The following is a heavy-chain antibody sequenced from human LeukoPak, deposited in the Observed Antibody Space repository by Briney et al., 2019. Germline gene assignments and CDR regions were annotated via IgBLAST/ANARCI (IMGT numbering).Heavy chain of an antibody. V-gene: IGHV3-23*01. CDR3: ARGSLRYFDWLLSADFDY. D-gene: IGHD3-9*01. J-gene: IGHJ4*02. CDR2: ISGSGGST. Sequence: PGGSLRLSCAASGFTFSSYAMSWVRQAPGKGLEWVSAISGSGGSTYCADSVKGRFTISRDNSKNTLYLQMNSLRAEDTAVYYCARGSLRYFDWLLSADFDYWGQGTLVTVSS. CDR1: GFTFSSYA.